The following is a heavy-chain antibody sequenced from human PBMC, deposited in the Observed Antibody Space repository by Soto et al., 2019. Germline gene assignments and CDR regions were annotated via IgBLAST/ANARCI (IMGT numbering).Heavy chain of an antibody. V-gene: IGHV5-10-1*01. D-gene: IGHD3-22*01. CDR2: IDPSDSYT. J-gene: IGHJ4*02. Sequence: GESLKISCKGSGYSFTSYWISWVRQMPGKGLEWMGRIDPSDSYTNYSPSFQGHVTISADKSISTAYLQWSSLKASDTAMYYCARHTYYYDSSGYIWGQGTQVTVS. CDR1: GYSFTSYW. CDR3: ARHTYYYDSSGYI.